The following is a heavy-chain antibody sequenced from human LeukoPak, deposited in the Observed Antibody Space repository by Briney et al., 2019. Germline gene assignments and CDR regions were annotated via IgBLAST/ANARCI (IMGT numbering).Heavy chain of an antibody. D-gene: IGHD3-22*01. CDR3: ARVSNYYDSIGPEHYFDY. J-gene: IGHJ4*02. V-gene: IGHV3-30*14. CDR2: ISYDGSNE. Sequence: QTGGSLRLSCAASGFTFSSYIMHWVRQAPGKGLEWVAIISYDGSNEYYADSVKGRFTISRDNSKNTLYLQMNSLRAEDTAVYYCARVSNYYDSIGPEHYFDYWGQGTLVTVSS. CDR1: GFTFSSYI.